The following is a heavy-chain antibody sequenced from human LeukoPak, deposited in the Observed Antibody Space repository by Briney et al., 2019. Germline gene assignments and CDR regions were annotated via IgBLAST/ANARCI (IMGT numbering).Heavy chain of an antibody. CDR1: GFTFNSYS. CDR2: ISRSSSTL. Sequence: PGGSLRLSCAASGFTFNSYSMNWVRQAPGKGLEWVSYISRSSSTLYYADSVKGRFTISRDNSKNTLYLQMNSLRAEDTAVYYCAKAREHSGSYYPIRAFDYWGQGTLVTVSS. CDR3: AKAREHSGSYYPIRAFDY. D-gene: IGHD1-26*01. J-gene: IGHJ4*02. V-gene: IGHV3-48*01.